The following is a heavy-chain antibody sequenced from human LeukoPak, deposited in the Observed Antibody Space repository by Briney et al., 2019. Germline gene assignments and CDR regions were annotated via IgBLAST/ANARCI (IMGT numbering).Heavy chain of an antibody. D-gene: IGHD3-3*01. CDR3: ARGIRYYDFWSDPLGGYGMDV. CDR2: INHSGST. Sequence: PSETLSLTCAVYGGSFSGYYWSWIRQPPGKGLEWIGEINHSGSTNYNPSLKSRVTISVDTSKNQFSLKLSSVTAADTAVYYCARGIRYYDFWSDPLGGYGMDVWGQGTTVTVSS. CDR1: GGSFSGYY. J-gene: IGHJ6*02. V-gene: IGHV4-34*01.